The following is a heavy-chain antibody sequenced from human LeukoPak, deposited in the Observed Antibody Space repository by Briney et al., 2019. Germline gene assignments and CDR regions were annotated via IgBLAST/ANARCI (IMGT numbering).Heavy chain of an antibody. CDR2: ISYSGNT. CDR1: GGSITTHY. Sequence: SSETLSLTCTVSGGSITTHYWSWIRQAPGKALEWIGYISYSGNTYYNPFLKSRVTMSVDTSKNQFSLKLSSVTAADTAVYYCARGIAAFDYWGQGTLVTVSS. D-gene: IGHD6-13*01. CDR3: ARGIAAFDY. V-gene: IGHV4-59*11. J-gene: IGHJ4*02.